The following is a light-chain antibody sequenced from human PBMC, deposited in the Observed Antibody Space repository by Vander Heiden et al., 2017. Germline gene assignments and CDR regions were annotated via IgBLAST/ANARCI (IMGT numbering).Light chain of an antibody. CDR2: VVS. V-gene: IGKV1-6*01. CDR1: PDIGND. Sequence: AIQMTQSPSSLSASVGDRVTITCRASPDIGNDLSWYQQNPGKAPKVLISVVSSLQGGVPSRFSGSGFGTDFTLTITSLQPEDFATYYCLQDHVFPWTLGQGTKVEVK. CDR3: LQDHVFPWT. J-gene: IGKJ1*01.